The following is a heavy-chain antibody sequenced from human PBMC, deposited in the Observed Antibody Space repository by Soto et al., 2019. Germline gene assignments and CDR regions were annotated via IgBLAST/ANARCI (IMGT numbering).Heavy chain of an antibody. V-gene: IGHV4-31*03. CDR3: AREATIVRGLVRGEDV. CDR1: GGSISSAGYY. D-gene: IGHD3-10*01. J-gene: IGHJ6*02. Sequence: QVQLQESGPGLVKPSQTLSLTCTVSGGSISSAGYYWSWIRQHPRKGLEWIGYIYYSGTTYYNPSLKSRVTMSVDTSKNQFSLELTSVTAADTAVYYCAREATIVRGLVRGEDVWGQGTTVTVSS. CDR2: IYYSGTT.